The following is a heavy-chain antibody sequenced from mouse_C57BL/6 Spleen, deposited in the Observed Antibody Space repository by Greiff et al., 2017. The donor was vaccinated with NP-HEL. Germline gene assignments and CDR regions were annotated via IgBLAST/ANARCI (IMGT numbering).Heavy chain of an antibody. CDR2: ISSGGDYI. CDR3: TRGGGNYYYAMDY. D-gene: IGHD2-1*01. CDR1: GFTFSGYA. Sequence: DVMLVESGEGLVKPGGSLKLSCAASGFTFSGYAMSWVRQTPEKRLEWVAYISSGGDYIYYADTVKGRFTISRDNARNTLYLQMSSLKSEDTAMYYCTRGGGNYYYAMDYWGQGTSVTVSS. J-gene: IGHJ4*01. V-gene: IGHV5-9-1*02.